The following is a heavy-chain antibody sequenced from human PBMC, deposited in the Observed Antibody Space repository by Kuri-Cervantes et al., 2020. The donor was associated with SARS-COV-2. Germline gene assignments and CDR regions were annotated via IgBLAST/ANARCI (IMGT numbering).Heavy chain of an antibody. CDR3: ARGWADGYGTPANVDIVALDY. Sequence: ASVKVSCKASGYTFTSYAMHWVRQAPGQRLEWMGWINAGNGNTKYSQKFQGRVTITRDTSASTAYMELSSLRSEDTAVYYCARGWADGYGTPANVDIVALDYWGQGTLVTVSS. D-gene: IGHD5-12*01. CDR2: INAGNGNT. J-gene: IGHJ4*02. V-gene: IGHV1-3*01. CDR1: GYTFTSYA.